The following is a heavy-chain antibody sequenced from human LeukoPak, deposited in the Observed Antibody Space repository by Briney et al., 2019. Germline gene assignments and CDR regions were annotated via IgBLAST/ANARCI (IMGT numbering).Heavy chain of an antibody. CDR3: ARGSDEYYYDSSGYPPFDY. V-gene: IGHV1-2*06. CDR1: GYTFTGYY. D-gene: IGHD3-22*01. Sequence: GASVKVSCKASGYTFTGYYMHWVRQAPGQGLEWMGRINPNSGGTNYAQKFQGRVTMTRDTSTSTVYMELSSLRSEDTAVYYCARGSDEYYYDSSGYPPFDYWGQGTLVTVSS. CDR2: INPNSGGT. J-gene: IGHJ4*02.